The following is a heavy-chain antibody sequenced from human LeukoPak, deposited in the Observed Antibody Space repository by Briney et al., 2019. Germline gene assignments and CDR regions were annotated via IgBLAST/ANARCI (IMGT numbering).Heavy chain of an antibody. CDR1: GVSISSAGYY. CDR3: ARVRPQGYTIFGVVNAFDI. V-gene: IGHV4-31*03. Sequence: SETLSLTCTVSGVSISSAGYYWSWIRQHPGKGLEWIGYIYYSGSTYYNPSLKSRVTISVDTSKNQFSLKLSSVTAADTAVYYCARVRPQGYTIFGVVNAFDIWGQGTMVTVSS. CDR2: IYYSGST. J-gene: IGHJ3*02. D-gene: IGHD3-3*01.